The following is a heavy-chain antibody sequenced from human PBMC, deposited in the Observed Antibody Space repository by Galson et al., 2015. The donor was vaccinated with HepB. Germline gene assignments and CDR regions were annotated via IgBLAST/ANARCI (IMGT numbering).Heavy chain of an antibody. CDR1: GYSFTSYW. CDR2: IDPSDSYT. D-gene: IGHD3-10*01. CDR3: ARVREVIPGTMGTYYFDY. J-gene: IGHJ4*02. V-gene: IGHV5-10-1*01. Sequence: QSGAEVKKPGESLRISCKGSGYSFTSYWISWVRQMPGKGLEWMGRIDPSDSYTNYSPSFQGHVTISADKSISTAYLQWSSLKASDTAFYYCARVREVIPGTMGTYYFDYWGQGTLVTVSS.